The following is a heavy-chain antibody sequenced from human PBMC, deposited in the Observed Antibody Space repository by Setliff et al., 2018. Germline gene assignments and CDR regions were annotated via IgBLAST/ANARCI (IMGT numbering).Heavy chain of an antibody. CDR1: GYPFNNYG. V-gene: IGHV1-18*01. Sequence: ASVKVSCKASGYPFNNYGISWLRQTPGQGLEWMGWIGGHNDDPLFAQKFQGRVTMTTDTSTTTDYMELKSLRSDDTAVYYCARSWRAGALNHFDYWGQGSRVTVSS. D-gene: IGHD3-3*01. J-gene: IGHJ4*02. CDR2: IGGHNDDP. CDR3: ARSWRAGALNHFDY.